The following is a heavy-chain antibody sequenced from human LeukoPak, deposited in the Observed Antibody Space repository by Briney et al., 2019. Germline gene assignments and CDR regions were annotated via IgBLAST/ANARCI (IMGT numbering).Heavy chain of an antibody. J-gene: IGHJ4*02. Sequence: SVKVSCKASGGTFSSYAISWVRQAPGQGLEWMGGIIPIFGTANYAQKFQGRVTITADESTSTAYMELSSLRSEDTAVYYCARDGSYHPQSKLDCWGQGTLVTVSS. D-gene: IGHD1-26*01. V-gene: IGHV1-69*13. CDR1: GGTFSSYA. CDR2: IIPIFGTA. CDR3: ARDGSYHPQSKLDC.